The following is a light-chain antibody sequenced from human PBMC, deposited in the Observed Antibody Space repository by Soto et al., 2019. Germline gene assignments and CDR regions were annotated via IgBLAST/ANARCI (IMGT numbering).Light chain of an antibody. CDR3: EQFASWT. Sequence: EGVLTQSPGTLSLSPGDRVTLACGASQSVASSYLAWYQQKPGRAPRLLFYSASISATGIPFRFIGSGSGTDFPLTISRLDPLDFGTYYWEQFASWTLGPGT. V-gene: IGKV3-20*01. J-gene: IGKJ1*01. CDR1: QSVASSY. CDR2: SAS.